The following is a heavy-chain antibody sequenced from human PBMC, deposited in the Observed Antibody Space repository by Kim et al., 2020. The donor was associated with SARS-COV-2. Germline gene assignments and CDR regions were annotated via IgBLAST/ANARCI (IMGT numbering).Heavy chain of an antibody. J-gene: IGHJ6*02. Sequence: GGSLRLSCAASGFTFSDYYMSWIRQAPGKGLERVSYISSSSSYTNYADSVKGRFTISRDNAKNSLYLQMNSLRAEDTAVYYCARDLFPGDVGAYVMDVWGQGTTVTVSS. D-gene: IGHD3-10*02. CDR3: ARDLFPGDVGAYVMDV. CDR2: ISSSSSYT. V-gene: IGHV3-11*06. CDR1: GFTFSDYY.